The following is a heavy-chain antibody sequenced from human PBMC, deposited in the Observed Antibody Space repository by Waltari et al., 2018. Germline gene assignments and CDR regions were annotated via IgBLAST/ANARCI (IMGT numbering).Heavy chain of an antibody. Sequence: EVQLVQSGAEVKKPGATVKISCKASGYTFTDYYMHWVQQAPGKGLEWMGRVDPEDGETRDAEKVQGRVTITADTSTDTAYMELSSLRSEDTAVDYCAPAPLPLPRAAAAGTGYWGQGTLVTVSS. J-gene: IGHJ4*02. CDR1: GYTFTDYY. CDR3: APAPLPLPRAAAAGTGY. CDR2: VDPEDGET. D-gene: IGHD6-13*01. V-gene: IGHV1-69-2*01.